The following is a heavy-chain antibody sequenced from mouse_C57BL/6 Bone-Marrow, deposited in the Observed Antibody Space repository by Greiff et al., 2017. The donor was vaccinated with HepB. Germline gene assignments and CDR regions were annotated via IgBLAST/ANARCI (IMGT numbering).Heavy chain of an antibody. CDR2: ISDGGSYT. J-gene: IGHJ3*01. CDR3: ARDVNWEGFAY. V-gene: IGHV5-4*01. D-gene: IGHD4-1*01. CDR1: GFTFSSSA. Sequence: EVQLVESGGGLVKPGGSLKLSCAASGFTFSSSAMSWVRPTPEKRLEWVATISDGGSYTYYPDNVKGRFTISRDNAKNNLYLQMSHLKSEDTAMYYCARDVNWEGFAYWGQGTLVTVSA.